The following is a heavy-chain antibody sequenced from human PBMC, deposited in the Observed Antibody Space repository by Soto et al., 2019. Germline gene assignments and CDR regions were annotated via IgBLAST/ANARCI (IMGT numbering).Heavy chain of an antibody. V-gene: IGHV3-7*05. Sequence: EVQLVESGGGLVQPGGSLRLSCAASGFTFSNYWMSWVRQAPGKGLEWVANIKEDGSQKYYVDSVKGRFTISRDNGKNSLDLQMNSLRAEETALYYCVRDYMGYWGQGTLVTGSS. CDR2: IKEDGSQK. CDR1: GFTFSNYW. J-gene: IGHJ4*02. CDR3: VRDYMGY.